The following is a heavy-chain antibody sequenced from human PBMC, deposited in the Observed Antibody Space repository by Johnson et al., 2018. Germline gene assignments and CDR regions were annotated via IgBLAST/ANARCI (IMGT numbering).Heavy chain of an antibody. D-gene: IGHD5-24*01. CDR1: GFTFSTCD. CDR2: IGAAGDT. Sequence: EVQLVESGGGLLQPGGALRLSCAASGFTFSTCDMHWVRQVAGKGLEWVSHIGAAGDTSYPGSVKGRFTISRDNRKDILYLEVNSLRVEDTGLYYCAKGDDYNQRYFHYGMDVWGQGTTVTVSS. CDR3: AKGDDYNQRYFHYGMDV. J-gene: IGHJ6*02. V-gene: IGHV3-13*01.